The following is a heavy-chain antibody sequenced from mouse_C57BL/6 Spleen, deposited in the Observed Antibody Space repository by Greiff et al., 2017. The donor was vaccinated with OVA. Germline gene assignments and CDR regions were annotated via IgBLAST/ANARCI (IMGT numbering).Heavy chain of an antibody. CDR2: IYPGSGST. J-gene: IGHJ4*01. D-gene: IGHD2-3*01. CDR3: ARGDDGYLYAMDY. CDR1: GYTFTSYW. V-gene: IGHV1-55*01. Sequence: VQLVESGAELVKPGASVKMSCKASGYTFTSYWITWVKQRPGQGLEWIGDIYPGSGSTNYNEKFKSKATLTVDTSSSTAYMQLSSLTSEDSAVYYCARGDDGYLYAMDYWGQGTSVTVSS.